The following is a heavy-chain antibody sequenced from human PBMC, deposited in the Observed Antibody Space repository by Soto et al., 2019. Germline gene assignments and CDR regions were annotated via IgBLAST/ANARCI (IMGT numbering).Heavy chain of an antibody. CDR3: ARQTPYISSSQKANWFDP. D-gene: IGHD6-13*01. CDR1: GGSISSSSYY. J-gene: IGHJ5*02. Sequence: QLQLQESGPGLVKPSETLSLTCTVSGGSISSSSYYWGWIRQPPGKGLERLGSIYYSGSTYYNRSPKSRVTISGDTSKNQVSLKLSSVTAADTAVYYCARQTPYISSSQKANWFDPWGQGALVTVSS. V-gene: IGHV4-39*01. CDR2: IYYSGST.